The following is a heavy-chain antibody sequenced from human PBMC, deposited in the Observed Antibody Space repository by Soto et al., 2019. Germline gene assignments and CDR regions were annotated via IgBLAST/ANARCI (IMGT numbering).Heavy chain of an antibody. CDR2: IFYSGST. CDR1: GGSISSYY. J-gene: IGHJ5*02. V-gene: IGHV4-59*01. D-gene: IGHD5-18*01. Sequence: PSETLSLTCTVSGGSISSYYWSWIRQPPGTGLEWIGYIFYSGSTNYNPSLKSRVTISVDTSKNQFSLKLTSVTAADTAVYYCERSARDYSYGPFDTWGRETLLNVSS. CDR3: ERSARDYSYGPFDT.